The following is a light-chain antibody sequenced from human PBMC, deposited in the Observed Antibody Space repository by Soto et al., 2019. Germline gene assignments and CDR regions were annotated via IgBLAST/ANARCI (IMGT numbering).Light chain of an antibody. Sequence: QSVLTQPASVSGSPGQSITISCTGTSNDVGSYNLVSWYQQHPGKAPKLMIYEANKRPSGVSNRFSGSKSGNTASLTISGLQAEDEADYYCCSYAGSSTFYVFGTGTRSPS. CDR2: EAN. J-gene: IGLJ1*01. V-gene: IGLV2-23*01. CDR3: CSYAGSSTFYV. CDR1: SNDVGSYNL.